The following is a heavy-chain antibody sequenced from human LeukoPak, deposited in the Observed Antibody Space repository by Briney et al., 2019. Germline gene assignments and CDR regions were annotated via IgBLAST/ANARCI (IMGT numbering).Heavy chain of an antibody. J-gene: IGHJ3*01. CDR3: AKVVLLLTASDAFDF. CDR2: ISGNYGST. Sequence: GGSLRLSCAASRFTFSSNAMSWVRQAPGKGLEWVSTISGNYGSTYYADSVKGRFTISRDNFKNTVFLRMNSLRAEDTAVYYCAKVVLLLTASDAFDFWGQGTKVTVSS. D-gene: IGHD2-21*02. CDR1: RFTFSSNA. V-gene: IGHV3-23*01.